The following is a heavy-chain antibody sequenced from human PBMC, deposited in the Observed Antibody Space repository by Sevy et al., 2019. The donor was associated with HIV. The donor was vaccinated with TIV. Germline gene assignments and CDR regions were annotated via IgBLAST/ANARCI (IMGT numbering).Heavy chain of an antibody. D-gene: IGHD6-19*01. J-gene: IGHJ4*02. V-gene: IGHV3-30*04. CDR1: RFTFNTYA. CDR3: ARDGVSSGWYRGYYFDY. CDR2: ISYDGTNE. Sequence: GGSLRLSCAASRFTFNTYAMHWVCQAPGKGLDWVAFISYDGTNEYYADSVKGRFTISRDNSKNTLYLQMNSLRAEDTAVYYCARDGVSSGWYRGYYFDYWGQGTLVTVSS.